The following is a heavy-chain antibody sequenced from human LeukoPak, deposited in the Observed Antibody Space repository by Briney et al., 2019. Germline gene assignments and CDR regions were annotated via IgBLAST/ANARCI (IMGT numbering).Heavy chain of an antibody. Sequence: GASVKVSCKASGYTFTDYYMHWVRQAPGQGLEWMGWINPNTGGTIYAQKFQGRVIMTRDTSISTAYMELSRVRSDDTAVYYCARDRYSGSYQPFDYRGQGTLVTVSP. CDR3: ARDRYSGSYQPFDY. J-gene: IGHJ4*02. V-gene: IGHV1-2*02. D-gene: IGHD1-26*01. CDR2: INPNTGGT. CDR1: GYTFTDYY.